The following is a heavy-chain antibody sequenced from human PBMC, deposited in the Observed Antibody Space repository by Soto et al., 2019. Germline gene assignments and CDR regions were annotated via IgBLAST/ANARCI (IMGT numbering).Heavy chain of an antibody. D-gene: IGHD2-2*01. J-gene: IGHJ4*02. Sequence: ASVKVSCKASGYTLTSYAMHWVRQAPGQRLEWMGWINAGNGNTKYSQKFQGRVTITRDTSASTAYMELSSLRPEHTDVYYSARDDQFDYWGQXTLVTVSS. CDR1: GYTLTSYA. CDR3: ARDDQFDY. V-gene: IGHV1-3*01. CDR2: INAGNGNT.